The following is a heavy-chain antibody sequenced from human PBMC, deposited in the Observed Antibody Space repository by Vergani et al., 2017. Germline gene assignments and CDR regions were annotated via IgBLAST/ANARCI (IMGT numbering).Heavy chain of an antibody. J-gene: IGHJ5*02. V-gene: IGHV1-69*01. D-gene: IGHD4-23*01. CDR3: ARDGDGGGKPGERPNWFDP. Sequence: QVQLVQSGAEVKKPGSSVKVSCKASGGTFSSYAISWVRQAPGQGLEWMGGIIPIFGTANYAQKFQGRVTITADESTSTAYMELSSLRSEDTAVYYCARDGDGGGKPGERPNWFDPWGQGTLVTVSS. CDR2: IIPIFGTA. CDR1: GGTFSSYA.